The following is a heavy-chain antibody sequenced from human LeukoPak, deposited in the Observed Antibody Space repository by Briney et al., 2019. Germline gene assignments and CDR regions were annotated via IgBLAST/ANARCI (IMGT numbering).Heavy chain of an antibody. D-gene: IGHD2-21*02. Sequence: SETLSLTCAVYGGSFSGYYWSWIRQPPGKGLEWIGEINHSGSTNYNPSLKSRVTISVDTSKNQFSLKLSSVTAADTAVYYCAGGVTGAFGHDAFDIWGQGTMVTVSS. CDR3: AGGVTGAFGHDAFDI. V-gene: IGHV4-34*01. CDR1: GGSFSGYY. J-gene: IGHJ3*02. CDR2: INHSGST.